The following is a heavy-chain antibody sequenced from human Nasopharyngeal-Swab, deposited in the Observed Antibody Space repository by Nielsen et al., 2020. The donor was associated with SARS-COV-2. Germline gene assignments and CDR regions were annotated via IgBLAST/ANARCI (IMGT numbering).Heavy chain of an antibody. V-gene: IGHV3-30*18. CDR2: ISYDGSNK. D-gene: IGHD4-17*01. Sequence: GESLKISCAASGFTFSSYGMHRVRQAPGKGLEWVAVISYDGSNKYYADSVKGRFTISRDNSKNTLYLQMNSLRAEDTAVYYCAKEEWDGDYDYWGQGTLVTVSS. J-gene: IGHJ4*02. CDR1: GFTFSSYG. CDR3: AKEEWDGDYDY.